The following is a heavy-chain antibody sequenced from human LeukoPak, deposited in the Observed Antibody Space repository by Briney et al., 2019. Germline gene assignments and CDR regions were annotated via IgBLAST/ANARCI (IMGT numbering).Heavy chain of an antibody. CDR3: AKAYGFSNGDY. CDR1: GFTFSDFA. CDR2: ISGNGGST. V-gene: IGHV3-23*01. Sequence: PGGSLRLSCAASGFTFSDFATNWVRQAPGKGLEWVTAISGNGGSTYYADSVKGRFSISRDNSKNTLYLQMNSLRAEDTAVYYCAKAYGFSNGDYWGQGTLVTVSS. J-gene: IGHJ4*02. D-gene: IGHD3-10*01.